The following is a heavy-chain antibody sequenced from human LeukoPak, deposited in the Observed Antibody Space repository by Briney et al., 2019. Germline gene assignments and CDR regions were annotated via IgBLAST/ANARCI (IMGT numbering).Heavy chain of an antibody. J-gene: IGHJ4*02. CDR1: GGSVSSGSYY. CDR2: IYYSGST. V-gene: IGHV4-61*01. CDR3: ARDPRIASGFDY. D-gene: IGHD6-13*01. Sequence: SETLSLTCTVSGGSVSSGSYYWGWIRQPPGKGLEWIGYIYYSGSTNYNPSLKSRVTISVDTSKNQFSLKLSSVTAADTAVYYCARDPRIASGFDYSGQGTLVSVSS.